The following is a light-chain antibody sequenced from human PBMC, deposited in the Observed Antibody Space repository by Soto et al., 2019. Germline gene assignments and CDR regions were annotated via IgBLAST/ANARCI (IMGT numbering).Light chain of an antibody. V-gene: IGKV3-15*01. CDR2: SAS. CDR1: QSVSSN. J-gene: IGKJ2*01. Sequence: LSLSPGARATLSRRASQSVSSNLAWYQQKPGQAPRLLIYSASTRATGVPARFSGSGSGTEFTLTISSLQSEDFAVYYCQQYNTWPPYTFGQGTKVDIK. CDR3: QQYNTWPPYT.